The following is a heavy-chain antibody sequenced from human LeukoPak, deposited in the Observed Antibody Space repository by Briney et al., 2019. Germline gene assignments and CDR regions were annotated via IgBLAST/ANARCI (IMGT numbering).Heavy chain of an antibody. CDR2: IYYSGST. Sequence: SQTLSLTCTVSGGSISSGGYYWSWIRQHPGKGLEWIGYIYYSGSTYYNPSLKSRVTISVDTSKNQFSLKLSSVTAADTAVYYCARKGRIAAGPPACYFDYWGQGTLVTVSS. J-gene: IGHJ4*02. V-gene: IGHV4-31*03. CDR3: ARKGRIAAGPPACYFDY. CDR1: GGSISSGGYY. D-gene: IGHD6-13*01.